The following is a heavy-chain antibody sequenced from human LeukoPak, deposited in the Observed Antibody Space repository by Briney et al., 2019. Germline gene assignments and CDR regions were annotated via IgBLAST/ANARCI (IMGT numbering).Heavy chain of an antibody. CDR1: GYRFTSYW. D-gene: IGHD6-13*01. J-gene: IGHJ3*02. CDR2: IYPGDSDT. Sequence: GESLKISCKGSGYRFTSYWIGWVRQMPGKGLEWMGIIYPGDSDTRYSPSFQGQVTISADKSISTAYLQWSSLKASDTAMYYCARHRYSSFTIDAFDIWGQGTMVTVSS. V-gene: IGHV5-51*01. CDR3: ARHRYSSFTIDAFDI.